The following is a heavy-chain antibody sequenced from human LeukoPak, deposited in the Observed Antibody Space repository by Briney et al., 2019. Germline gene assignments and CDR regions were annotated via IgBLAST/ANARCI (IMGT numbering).Heavy chain of an antibody. CDR1: GFTFSSYG. D-gene: IGHD2-15*01. J-gene: IGHJ4*02. CDR3: AKGWEGRYCSGGSCYVGDY. CDR2: IRYDESKT. V-gene: IGHV3-30*02. Sequence: PGGSLRLSCAASGFTFSSYGMHWVRQAPGKGLEWVAFIRYDESKTYYADYVKGRFTISRDNSKNTLYLQMNSLRAEDTAVYYCAKGWEGRYCSGGSCYVGDYWGQGTLVTVSS.